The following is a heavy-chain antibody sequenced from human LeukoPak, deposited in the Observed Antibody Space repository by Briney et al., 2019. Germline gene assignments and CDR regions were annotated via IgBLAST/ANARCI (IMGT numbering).Heavy chain of an antibody. Sequence: PGGSLRLSCAASGFTFDDYAMHWVRQAPGKGLEWVSGISWNSGSIGYADSVKGRFTISRDNAKNSLYLQMNSLRAEDTAVYYCAREALYCSGGSCYSDAFDIWGPGTMVTVSS. CDR1: GFTFDDYA. V-gene: IGHV3-9*01. D-gene: IGHD2-15*01. CDR2: ISWNSGSI. J-gene: IGHJ3*02. CDR3: AREALYCSGGSCYSDAFDI.